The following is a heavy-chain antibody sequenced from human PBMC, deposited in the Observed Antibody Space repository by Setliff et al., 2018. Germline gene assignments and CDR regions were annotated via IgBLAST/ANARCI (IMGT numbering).Heavy chain of an antibody. CDR3: ARAAVTSGARADYFDN. Sequence: PSETLSLICAVYGGSFSGYYWSWIRQPPGKGLEWIGSIFYGGSTYYNPSLKSRVTISEDTSKNQFSLKLTSVTAADAAVYYCARAAVTSGARADYFDNWGRGTLVTVSS. CDR2: IFYGGST. CDR1: GGSFSGYY. V-gene: IGHV4-34*12. D-gene: IGHD4-17*01. J-gene: IGHJ4*02.